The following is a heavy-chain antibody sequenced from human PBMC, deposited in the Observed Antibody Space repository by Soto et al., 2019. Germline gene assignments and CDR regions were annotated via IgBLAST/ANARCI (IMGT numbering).Heavy chain of an antibody. CDR2: IIPIFGTA. CDR3: ARGNHRWRQLWYFDL. J-gene: IGHJ2*01. Sequence: QVQLVQSGAEVKKPGSSVTVSCKASGGTFSSYTISWVRQAPGQGLEWMGGIIPIFGTANYAQKFQGRVTSAADESTSTAYMELSSRRSEDTAVYYCARGNHRWRQLWYFDLWGRGTLVTVSS. D-gene: IGHD5-12*01. CDR1: GGTFSSYT. V-gene: IGHV1-69*12.